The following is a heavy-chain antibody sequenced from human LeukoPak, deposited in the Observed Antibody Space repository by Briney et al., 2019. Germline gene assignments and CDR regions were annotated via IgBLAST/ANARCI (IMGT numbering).Heavy chain of an antibody. CDR1: GFTFSSYA. J-gene: IGHJ4*02. Sequence: GRSLRLSCAASGFTFSSYAMSWVRQAPGKGLEWVAVISYDGSNKYYADSVKGRFTISRDNSKNTLYLQMNSLRAEDTAVYYCARGEAVAGIFDYWGQGTLVTVSS. D-gene: IGHD6-19*01. CDR2: ISYDGSNK. CDR3: ARGEAVAGIFDY. V-gene: IGHV3-30*04.